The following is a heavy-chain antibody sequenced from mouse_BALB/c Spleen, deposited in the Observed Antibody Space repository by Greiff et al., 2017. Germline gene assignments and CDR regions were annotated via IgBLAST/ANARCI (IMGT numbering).Heavy chain of an antibody. V-gene: IGHV5-4*02. CDR1: GFTFSDYY. Sequence: EVQGVESGGGLVKPGGSLKLSCAASGFTFSDYYMYWVRQTPEKRLEWVATISDGGSYTYYPDSVKGRFTISRDNAKNNLYLQMSSLKSEDTAMYYCARGEVRRGGYYAMDYWGQGTSVTVSS. CDR2: ISDGGSYT. D-gene: IGHD2-14*01. J-gene: IGHJ4*01. CDR3: ARGEVRRGGYYAMDY.